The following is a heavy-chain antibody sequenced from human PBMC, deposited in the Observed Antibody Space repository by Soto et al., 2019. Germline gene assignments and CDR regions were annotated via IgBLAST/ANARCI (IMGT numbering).Heavy chain of an antibody. Sequence: PGGSLRLSCAASGFTFSSYAMHWVRQAPGKGLEWVAVISYDGSNKYYADSVKGRFTISRDDSKNTLYLQMNSLRAEDTAVYYCAREPGVGPFEYWGQGTLVTVSS. CDR3: AREPGVGPFEY. CDR2: ISYDGSNK. D-gene: IGHD1-26*01. CDR1: GFTFSSYA. J-gene: IGHJ4*02. V-gene: IGHV3-30-3*01.